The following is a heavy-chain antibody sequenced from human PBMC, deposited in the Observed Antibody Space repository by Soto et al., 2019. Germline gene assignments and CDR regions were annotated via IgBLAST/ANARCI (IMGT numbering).Heavy chain of an antibody. V-gene: IGHV5-51*01. CDR3: ARRGVYYDNHQGSDAFDI. CDR1: GYSFTSYW. J-gene: IGHJ3*02. Sequence: GESLKISCKGSGYSFTSYWIGWVRQMPGKGLEWMGIIYPGDSDTRYSPSFQGQVTISADKSISTAYLQWSSLKASDTAMYYCARRGVYYDNHQGSDAFDIWGQGTMVTVSS. D-gene: IGHD3-22*01. CDR2: IYPGDSDT.